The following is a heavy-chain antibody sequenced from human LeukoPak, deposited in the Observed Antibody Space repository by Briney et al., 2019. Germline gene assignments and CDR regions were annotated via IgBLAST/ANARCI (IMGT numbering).Heavy chain of an antibody. Sequence: SETLSLTCTVSGGSISGYYWTWIRQPPGKGLECMGYIYYSGSTNYNPSLKSRVTISVDTSKNQFSLKLSSVTAADTAVYFCARIMAVRGAPDYFHYGIDVWGQGTTVTVSS. CDR3: ARIMAVRGAPDYFHYGIDV. CDR2: IYYSGST. CDR1: GGSISGYY. D-gene: IGHD3-10*01. J-gene: IGHJ6*02. V-gene: IGHV4-59*01.